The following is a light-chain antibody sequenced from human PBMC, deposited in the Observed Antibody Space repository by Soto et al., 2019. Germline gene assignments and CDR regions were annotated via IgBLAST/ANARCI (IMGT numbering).Light chain of an antibody. J-gene: IGKJ5*01. CDR3: LQHNSYPFT. V-gene: IGKV1-17*03. Sequence: DIQMTQSPSAMSASVGDRFTITCRASQGISNYLAWFQQKPGKAPKLLIFDASSLKSGVPSRFSGSGSGTDFTLTISSLQPDDFATYYCLQHNSYPFTFGQGTRLEIK. CDR1: QGISNY. CDR2: DAS.